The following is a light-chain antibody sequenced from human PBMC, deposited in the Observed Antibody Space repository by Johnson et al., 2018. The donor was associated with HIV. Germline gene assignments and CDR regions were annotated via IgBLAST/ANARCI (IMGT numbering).Light chain of an antibody. J-gene: IGLJ1*01. CDR2: DNN. CDR1: SSNLGNNY. Sequence: QSVLTHPPSVSAAPGQKVTISCSGSSSNLGNNYVSWYQHLPGTAPKLLIYDNNKRPSGIPDRFSGSKSSTSATLGITGLQTGDEADYYCGTWDSSLSVYVFGTGTKVTVL. V-gene: IGLV1-51*01. CDR3: GTWDSSLSVYV.